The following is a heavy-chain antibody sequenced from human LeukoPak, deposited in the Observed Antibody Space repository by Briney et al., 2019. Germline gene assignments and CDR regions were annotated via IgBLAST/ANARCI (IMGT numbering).Heavy chain of an antibody. CDR1: GFTFSSYG. V-gene: IGHV3-30*18. J-gene: IGHJ4*02. CDR3: AKASTTRAYYLDY. Sequence: GRSLRLSCAASGFTFSSYGMHWVRQAPGKGLEWVAVISYDGSNKYYADSVKGRFTISRDNSKDTLYLQMNSLRAEDTAVYYCAKASTTRAYYLDYWGQGTLVTVSS. CDR2: ISYDGSNK. D-gene: IGHD4-11*01.